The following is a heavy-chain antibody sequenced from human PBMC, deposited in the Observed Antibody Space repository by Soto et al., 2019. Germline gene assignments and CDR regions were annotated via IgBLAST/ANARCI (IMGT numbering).Heavy chain of an antibody. V-gene: IGHV3-74*01. CDR1: GFTFNYYW. J-gene: IGHJ3*01. CDR2: IQSDGSTT. D-gene: IGHD2-21*02. Sequence: EVQLVESEGGLVQRGGSLRLSCAASGFTFNYYWMHWVRQAPGQGLVWVSHIQSDGSTTTYADSVKGRFTISRDNAKNTLYLQMNSLRAEDTDVYYCVRGDKGGFDLWGQGTTVTVSS. CDR3: VRGDKGGFDL.